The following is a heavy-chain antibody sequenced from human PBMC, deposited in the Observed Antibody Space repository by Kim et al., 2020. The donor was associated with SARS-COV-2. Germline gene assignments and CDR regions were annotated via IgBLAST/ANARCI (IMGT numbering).Heavy chain of an antibody. V-gene: IGHV1-69*13. CDR2: IIPIFGTA. CDR1: GGTFSSYA. D-gene: IGHD3-16*01. J-gene: IGHJ4*02. CDR3: ASGAGWGSIDY. Sequence: SVTVSCKASGGTFSSYAISWVRQAPGQGLEWMGGIIPIFGTANYAQKFQGRVTITADESTSTAYMELSSLRSEDTAVYYCASGAGWGSIDYWGQGTLVTVSS.